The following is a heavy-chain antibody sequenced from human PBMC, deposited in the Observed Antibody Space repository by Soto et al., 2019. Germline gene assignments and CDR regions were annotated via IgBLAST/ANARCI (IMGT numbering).Heavy chain of an antibody. CDR2: ISAYNGNT. CDR1: GYTFTSHG. D-gene: IGHD1-1*01. J-gene: IGHJ6*02. Sequence: GASVKVSCKASGYTFTSHGISWVRQAPGQGLEWMGWISAYNGNTNYAQKVQGRVTMTTDTSTSTAYMELRSLRSDDTAVYYCARDFRSRGYYYGMDVWGQGTTVTVSS. CDR3: ARDFRSRGYYYGMDV. V-gene: IGHV1-18*01.